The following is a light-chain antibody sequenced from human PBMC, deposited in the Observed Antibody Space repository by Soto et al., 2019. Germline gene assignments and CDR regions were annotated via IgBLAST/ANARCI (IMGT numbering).Light chain of an antibody. Sequence: EIVLTQSPGTLSLSPGERATLSCRASQSVSSSYLAWYQQKPGQAPRLLIYGASSRATGIPDRFSGSGSGTDFTLNIRRLEPEDFAVYYCQQYGSSSFTFGPGTQVDI. CDR3: QQYGSSSFT. V-gene: IGKV3-20*01. CDR2: GAS. J-gene: IGKJ3*01. CDR1: QSVSSSY.